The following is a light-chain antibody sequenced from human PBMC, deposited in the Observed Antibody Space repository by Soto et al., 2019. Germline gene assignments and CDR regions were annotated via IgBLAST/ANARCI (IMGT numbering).Light chain of an antibody. J-gene: IGLJ3*02. CDR1: SSNVGSNT. CDR2: SDD. V-gene: IGLV1-44*01. CDR3: ASWEDSLNGWV. Sequence: QSVLTQPPSASGTPGQRVTISGSGSSSNVGSNTVSWYQQLPGTAPKVLIYSDDQRPSGVPDRFSGSRSGSSASLAISGLQSGDEADYYCASWEDSLNGWVIGGGTKVTVL.